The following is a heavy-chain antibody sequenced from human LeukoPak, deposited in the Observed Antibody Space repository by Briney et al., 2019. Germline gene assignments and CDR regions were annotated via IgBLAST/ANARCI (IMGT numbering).Heavy chain of an antibody. CDR3: ARLLKGLAVAGSDY. CDR2: IKQDGSEK. Sequence: GGSLRLSCAASGFTFSSYWMSWVRQAPGKGLEWVANIKQDGSEKYYVDSVKGRFTISRGNAQNSLYLQMNSLRVEDTAVYYCARLLKGLAVAGSDYWGRGTLVTVSS. D-gene: IGHD6-19*01. V-gene: IGHV3-7*01. J-gene: IGHJ4*02. CDR1: GFTFSSYW.